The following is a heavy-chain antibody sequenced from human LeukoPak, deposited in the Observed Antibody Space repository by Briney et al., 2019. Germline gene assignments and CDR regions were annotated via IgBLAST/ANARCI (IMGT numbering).Heavy chain of an antibody. CDR1: GLTVSNND. Sequence: GGSLRLSCAASGLTVSNNDVSWVRQAPGKGLEWVSVIDIRGDTYYAETVKGRFTISRDNSKNTLYLQMNSLRAEDTAVYYCARDLAAAGYFDYWGQGTLVTVSS. CDR3: ARDLAAAGYFDY. CDR2: IDIRGDT. V-gene: IGHV3-53*01. J-gene: IGHJ4*02. D-gene: IGHD6-13*01.